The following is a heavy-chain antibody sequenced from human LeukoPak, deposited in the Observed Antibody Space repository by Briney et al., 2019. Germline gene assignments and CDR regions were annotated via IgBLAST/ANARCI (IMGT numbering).Heavy chain of an antibody. Sequence: ASVKVSCKASRGTFSSCAISWVRQAPGQGLEWMGGIIPIFGTANYAQKFQGRVTITADESTSTAYMELSSLRSEDTAVYYYARVGVVGATTDYYYGMDVWGQGTTVTVSS. CDR3: ARVGVVGATTDYYYGMDV. CDR2: IIPIFGTA. CDR1: RGTFSSCA. V-gene: IGHV1-69*13. D-gene: IGHD1-26*01. J-gene: IGHJ6*02.